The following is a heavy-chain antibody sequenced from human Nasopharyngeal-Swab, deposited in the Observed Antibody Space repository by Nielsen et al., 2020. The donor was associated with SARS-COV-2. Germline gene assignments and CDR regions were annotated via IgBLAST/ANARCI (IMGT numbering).Heavy chain of an antibody. CDR3: AKDISGGYGQYYYGMDV. J-gene: IGHJ6*02. Sequence: GGSLRLSCAASGFTFSSYAMSWVRQAPGKGLEWVSAISGSGGSTYYADSVKGRFTISRDNSKNTLYLQMNSLRAEDTALYYCAKDISGGYGQYYYGMDVWGQGTTVTVSS. D-gene: IGHD5-12*01. V-gene: IGHV3-23*01. CDR2: ISGSGGST. CDR1: GFTFSSYA.